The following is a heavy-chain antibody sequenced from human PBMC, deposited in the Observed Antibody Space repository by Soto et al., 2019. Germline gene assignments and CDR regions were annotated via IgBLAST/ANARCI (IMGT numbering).Heavy chain of an antibody. CDR1: GFTFISYA. CDR2: ISGSGGST. D-gene: IGHD5-12*01. CDR3: AKAGIPIVATPGKDYYYYMDV. J-gene: IGHJ6*03. Sequence: GGSLRLSCAASGFTFISYAMSWVLQAPWKGLEWVSAISGSGGSTYYADSVKGRFTISRDNSKNTLYLQMNSLRAEDTAVYYCAKAGIPIVATPGKDYYYYMDVWGKGTTVTVSS. V-gene: IGHV3-23*01.